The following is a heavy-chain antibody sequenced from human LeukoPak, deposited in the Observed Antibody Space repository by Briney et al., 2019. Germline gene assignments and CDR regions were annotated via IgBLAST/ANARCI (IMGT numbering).Heavy chain of an antibody. D-gene: IGHD3-3*01. V-gene: IGHV1-69*13. Sequence: WASVKVSCKASGGTFSSYAISWVRQAPGQGLEWMGGIIPIFGTANYAQKFQGRVTITADESTSTAYMELSSLRSEDKAVYYCARASPYYDYFDYWGQGTLVTVSS. J-gene: IGHJ4*02. CDR3: ARASPYYDYFDY. CDR1: GGTFSSYA. CDR2: IIPIFGTA.